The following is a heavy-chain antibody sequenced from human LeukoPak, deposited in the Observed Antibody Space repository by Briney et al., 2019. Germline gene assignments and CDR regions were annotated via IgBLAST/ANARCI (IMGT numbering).Heavy chain of an antibody. J-gene: IGHJ5*02. CDR1: GGSISSSNW. CDR3: ARVDKHCSGEICYSGWFDP. CDR2: IYHSGST. V-gene: IGHV4-4*02. Sequence: SGTLSLTCAVSGGSISSSNWWSWVRQPPGKGLEWIGEIYHSGSTNYNPSLKSRVTISVDTSKNQFSLRLSSVTAADTAVYFCARVDKHCSGEICYSGWFDPWGQGTLVTVSS. D-gene: IGHD2-15*01.